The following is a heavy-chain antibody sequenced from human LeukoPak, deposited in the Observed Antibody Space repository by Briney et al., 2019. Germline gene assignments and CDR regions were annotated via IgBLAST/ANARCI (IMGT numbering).Heavy chain of an antibody. V-gene: IGHV4-30-4*01. CDR3: VRELSSPNWFDP. J-gene: IGHJ5*02. D-gene: IGHD6-13*01. Sequence: SQTLSLTCTVSGDSISSADYYWSWIRQPPGKGLEWIGYIFYRGTTYYNPSLKSRVTMSVDTSKGQFFLRLSSVTAADTAIYYCVRELSSPNWFDPWGQGTLVTVSS. CDR1: GDSISSADYY. CDR2: IFYRGTT.